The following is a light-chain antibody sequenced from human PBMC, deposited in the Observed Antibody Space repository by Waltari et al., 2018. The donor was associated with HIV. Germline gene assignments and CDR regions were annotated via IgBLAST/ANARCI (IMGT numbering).Light chain of an antibody. Sequence: FMLPQPHSVSESPGKTVTISCTRSSGSIASTYVQWFQQRPGSAPTSILYEDYQRPSGVPDRFSGTIVKSSNSASLTISGVKTEDEADYYCQSFDANNHWVFGGGTRLTVL. CDR2: EDY. CDR3: QSFDANNHWV. CDR1: SGSIASTY. J-gene: IGLJ3*02. V-gene: IGLV6-57*03.